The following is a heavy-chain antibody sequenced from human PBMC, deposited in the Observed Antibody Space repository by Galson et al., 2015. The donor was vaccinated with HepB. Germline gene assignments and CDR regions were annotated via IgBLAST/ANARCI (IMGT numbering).Heavy chain of an antibody. J-gene: IGHJ4*02. CDR3: SPYSYDGDANRLFDF. V-gene: IGHV3-15*01. CDR1: GFTFRDAW. Sequence: SLRLSCAASGFTFRDAWVNWVRQAPGRGLEWVGRIKSKDDGETTDYAAFVKGRFTVSRDDAKLSVYLQMNGLKTEDTAVYYCSPYSYDGDANRLFDFWGRGTLVTVTS. CDR2: IKSKDDGETT. D-gene: IGHD3-22*01.